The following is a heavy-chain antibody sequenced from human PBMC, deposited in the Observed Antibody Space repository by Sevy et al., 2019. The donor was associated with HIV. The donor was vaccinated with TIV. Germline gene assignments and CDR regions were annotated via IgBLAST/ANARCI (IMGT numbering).Heavy chain of an antibody. Sequence: GGSLRLSCVTSGFTFRTSGMHWVRQSPGKGLEWVAIISYDEAHKNYADSVRGRFSISKDNSKNTLYLQMSSLKTEDTAVYYCAKDYSAGITFVRGAYRARGDYFDYWGQGTPVTVSS. V-gene: IGHV3-30*18. D-gene: IGHD3-10*01. CDR1: GFTFRTSG. CDR2: ISYDEAHK. CDR3: AKDYSAGITFVRGAYRARGDYFDY. J-gene: IGHJ4*02.